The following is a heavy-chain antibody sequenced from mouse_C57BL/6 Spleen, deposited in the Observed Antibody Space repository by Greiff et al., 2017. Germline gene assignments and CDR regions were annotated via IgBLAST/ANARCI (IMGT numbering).Heavy chain of an antibody. Sequence: QVQLQQSDAELVKPGASVKISCKVSGYTFTDHTIHWMKQRPEQGLEWIGYIYPRDGSTKYNEKFKGKATLTADKSSSTAYMQLNSLTSEDSAVYFCARREVVLTGTSAMDYWGQGTSVTVSS. V-gene: IGHV1-78*01. D-gene: IGHD4-1*01. CDR3: ARREVVLTGTSAMDY. J-gene: IGHJ4*01. CDR1: GYTFTDHT. CDR2: IYPRDGST.